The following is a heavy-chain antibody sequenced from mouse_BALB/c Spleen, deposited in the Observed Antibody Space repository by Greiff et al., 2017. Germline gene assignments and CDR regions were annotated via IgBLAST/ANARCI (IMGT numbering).Heavy chain of an antibody. V-gene: IGHV5-4*02. CDR1: GFTFSDYY. D-gene: IGHD2-3*01. CDR3: ARGDGFDY. CDR2: ISDGGSYT. J-gene: IGHJ2*01. Sequence: EVQGVESGGGLVKPGGSLKLSCAASGFTFSDYYMYWVRQTPEKRLEWVATISDGGSYTYYPDSVKGRFTISRDNAKNNLYLQMSSLKSEDTAMYYCARGDGFDYWGQGTTLTVSS.